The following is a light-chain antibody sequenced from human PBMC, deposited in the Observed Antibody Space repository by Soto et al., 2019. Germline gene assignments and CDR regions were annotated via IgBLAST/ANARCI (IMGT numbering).Light chain of an antibody. CDR1: SSNIGAGYD. CDR2: GYI. J-gene: IGLJ2*01. Sequence: QSVLTQQPSVSGAPGQRVTISCTGSSSNIGAGYDVHWYQQLPGTAPKLLIYGYINRPSGVPDRFSGSKSGTSASLAITGLQAEDEADYYCQSYHSSLSAVVFGGENKLTVL. V-gene: IGLV1-40*01. CDR3: QSYHSSLSAVV.